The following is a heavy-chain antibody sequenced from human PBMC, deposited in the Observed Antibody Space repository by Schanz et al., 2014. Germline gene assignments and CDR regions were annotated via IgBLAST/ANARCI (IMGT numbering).Heavy chain of an antibody. CDR1: TFTFDHYA. V-gene: IGHV3-23*04. Sequence: EVQLVESGGGLVQPGGSLRLSCSASTFTFDHYAMTWVRQAPGKGLEWVAAVSSRSDEIKYADSVRGRFTISRDNSRSTMYLQMNSLRAEDTAVYFCAKSQGSSFDSWGQGTLVTVSS. CDR3: AKSQGSSFDS. CDR2: VSSRSDEI. J-gene: IGHJ4*02. D-gene: IGHD6-13*01.